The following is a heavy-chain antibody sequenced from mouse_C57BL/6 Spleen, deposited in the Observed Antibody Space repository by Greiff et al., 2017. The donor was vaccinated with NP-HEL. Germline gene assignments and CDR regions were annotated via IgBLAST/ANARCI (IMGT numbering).Heavy chain of an antibody. Sequence: QVQLQQPGAELVRPGSSVKLSCKASGYTFTSYWMHWVKQRPIQGLEWIGNIDPSDSETHYNQKFKDKATLTVDKSSGTAYMQLSSLTSEDSAVYYCARRDYYGPMDYWGQGTSVTVSS. CDR2: IDPSDSET. D-gene: IGHD1-1*01. J-gene: IGHJ4*01. CDR1: GYTFTSYW. V-gene: IGHV1-52*01. CDR3: ARRDYYGPMDY.